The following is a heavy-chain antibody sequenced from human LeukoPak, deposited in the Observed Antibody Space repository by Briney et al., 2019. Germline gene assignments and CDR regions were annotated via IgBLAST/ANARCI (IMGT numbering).Heavy chain of an antibody. CDR2: IIPILGIA. Sequence: GASVKVSCKASGGTFSSYAISWVRQAPGQGLEWMGRIIPILGIANYAQKVQGRVTTTADKSTSTAYMELSSLRSEDTAVYYCARDTPTQAPVGWFDPWGQGTLVTVSS. CDR1: GGTFSSYA. D-gene: IGHD1-1*01. J-gene: IGHJ5*02. CDR3: ARDTPTQAPVGWFDP. V-gene: IGHV1-69*04.